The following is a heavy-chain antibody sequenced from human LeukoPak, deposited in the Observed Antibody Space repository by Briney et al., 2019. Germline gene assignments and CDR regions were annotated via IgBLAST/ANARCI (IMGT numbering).Heavy chain of an antibody. J-gene: IGHJ4*02. Sequence: GASVKVSCKASGGTFSSYAISWVRQAPGQGLEWMGGIIPIFGTANYAQKFRGRVTITTDESTSTAYMELSSLRSEDTAVYYCASRDGYNPWYYFDYWGQGTLVTVSS. V-gene: IGHV1-69*05. CDR3: ASRDGYNPWYYFDY. CDR1: GGTFSSYA. D-gene: IGHD5-24*01. CDR2: IIPIFGTA.